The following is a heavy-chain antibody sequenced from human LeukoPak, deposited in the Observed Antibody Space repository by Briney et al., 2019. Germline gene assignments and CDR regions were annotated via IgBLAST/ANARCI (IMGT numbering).Heavy chain of an antibody. CDR2: IIPIFGTA. V-gene: IGHV1-69*13. J-gene: IGHJ5*02. D-gene: IGHD2-2*01. CDR1: GGTFSSYA. Sequence: GASVTVSCKASGGTFSSYAISWVRQAPGQGLEWMGGIIPIFGTANYAQKFQGRVTITADESTSTAYMELSSLRSEDTAVYYCARDHPRTKDIVVVPAAMNWFDPWGQGTLVTVSS. CDR3: ARDHPRTKDIVVVPAAMNWFDP.